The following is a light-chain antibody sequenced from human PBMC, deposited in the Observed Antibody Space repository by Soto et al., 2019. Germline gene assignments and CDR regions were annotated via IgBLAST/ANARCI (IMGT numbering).Light chain of an antibody. CDR1: QRVSST. V-gene: IGKV3-15*01. J-gene: IGKJ1*01. CDR2: GAS. CDR3: QQYNDWPQT. Sequence: EIVMTQSPATLSVSPGERATLSCRASQRVSSTLAWYQQRPGQAPRLLIYGASTRATGIPARFSGSGSGTEFTLTISILQSEDFAVHFYQQYNDWPQTFGQGTKVEIK.